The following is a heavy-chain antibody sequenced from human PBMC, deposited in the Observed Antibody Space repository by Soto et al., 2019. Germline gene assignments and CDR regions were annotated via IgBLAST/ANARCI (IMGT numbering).Heavy chain of an antibody. CDR1: GATFRAYA. V-gene: IGHV1-69*06. D-gene: IGHD3-22*01. Sequence: QVQLVQSGAEVKKPGSSVKVSCKASGATFRAYAFSWVRQAPGQGLEWMGGVIPIFGTATYEQKCKGRVTITEDKSTNTAYMELSSLRSEDTAVYYCARGRQGTATYYYDSSGYPFDYWGQGTLVTVSS. CDR3: ARGRQGTATYYYDSSGYPFDY. J-gene: IGHJ4*02. CDR2: VIPIFGTA.